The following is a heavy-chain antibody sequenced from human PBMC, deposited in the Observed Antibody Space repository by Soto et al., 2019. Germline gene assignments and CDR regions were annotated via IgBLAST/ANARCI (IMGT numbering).Heavy chain of an antibody. J-gene: IGHJ4*02. CDR1: GYSFTSYG. CDR3: AREDYGSLAFDY. CDR2: ISVHNGNT. V-gene: IGHV1-18*01. D-gene: IGHD4-17*01. Sequence: ASVKPSCTACGYSFTSYGISWVQQAPGQGLEWMGWISVHNGNTNYPQKVQGRVTMTTDTSTSTAYMELRSLRSDDTAVYYCAREDYGSLAFDYWGQGTLVTVSS.